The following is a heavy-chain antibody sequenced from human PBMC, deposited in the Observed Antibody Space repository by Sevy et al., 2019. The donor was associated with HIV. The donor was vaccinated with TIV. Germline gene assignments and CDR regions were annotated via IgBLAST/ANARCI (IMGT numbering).Heavy chain of an antibody. CDR2: IKQDESET. D-gene: IGHD3-3*01. V-gene: IGHV3-7*01. CDR3: AREVGGFNWRPDYFDS. Sequence: GGSLRLSCAASGFTFNKYWMSWVRQTPEKGLEWVATIKQDESETYYVDSVKGRFVISRDNGKNSVSLQMNGLRVEDTALYYCAREVGGFNWRPDYFDSWGQGTLVTVSS. CDR1: GFTFNKYW. J-gene: IGHJ4*02.